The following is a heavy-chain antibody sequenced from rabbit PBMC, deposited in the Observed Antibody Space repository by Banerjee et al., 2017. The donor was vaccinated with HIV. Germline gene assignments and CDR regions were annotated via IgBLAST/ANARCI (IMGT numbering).Heavy chain of an antibody. Sequence: QEQLEESGGGLVQPEGSLTLTCTASGFDLWRYYYIYWLRLAPGKGLEWIACISAGDSGASYYASWAKGRFTISKTSSTTVTLQMTSLTAADTATYFCARCAGSSYYKWDFNLWGQGTLVTVS. CDR3: ARCAGSSYYKWDFNL. D-gene: IGHD8-1*01. J-gene: IGHJ4*01. V-gene: IGHV1S45*01. CDR1: GFDLWRYYY. CDR2: ISAGDSGAS.